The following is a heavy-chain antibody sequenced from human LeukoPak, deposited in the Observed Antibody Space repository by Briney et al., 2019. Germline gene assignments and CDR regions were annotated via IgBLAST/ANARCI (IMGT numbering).Heavy chain of an antibody. V-gene: IGHV3-23*01. CDR3: AKDQYGEAFDI. Sequence: GGSLRLSCAASGSTFRSYAMNWVRQAPGKGLEWVSAISGSGSATYYADSVKGRFTISRDNSKNTLYLQMNSLRAEDTAVYYCAKDQYGEAFDIWGPGTMVTVSS. CDR1: GSTFRSYA. D-gene: IGHD4-17*01. CDR2: ISGSGSAT. J-gene: IGHJ3*02.